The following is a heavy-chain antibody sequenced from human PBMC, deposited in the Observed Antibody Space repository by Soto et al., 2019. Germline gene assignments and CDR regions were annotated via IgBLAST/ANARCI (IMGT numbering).Heavy chain of an antibody. CDR3: ARDFSYGSGSYSRNWFDP. J-gene: IGHJ5*02. CDR1: GGSISSGGYY. D-gene: IGHD3-10*01. CDR2: IYYSGST. Sequence: XLSLTCTVSGGSISSGGYYWSWIRQHPGKSLEWIGYIYYSGSTYYNPSLKSRVTISVDTSKNQFSLKLSSVTAADTAVYYFARDFSYGSGSYSRNWFDPWGQGTLVTVSS. V-gene: IGHV4-31*03.